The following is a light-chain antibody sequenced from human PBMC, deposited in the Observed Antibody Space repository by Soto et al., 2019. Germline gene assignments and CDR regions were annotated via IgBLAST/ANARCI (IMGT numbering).Light chain of an antibody. CDR3: QHYNSYSEA. Sequence: DIQVTQSPSTLSASVGARVPITCRASQSISTWLAWYQQKPGRAPKLLIYDASNLESGVPSRFSGSGSGTEFTLTISSLQPDDFATYYCQHYNSYSEAFGQGTKVDIK. CDR1: QSISTW. V-gene: IGKV1-5*01. J-gene: IGKJ1*01. CDR2: DAS.